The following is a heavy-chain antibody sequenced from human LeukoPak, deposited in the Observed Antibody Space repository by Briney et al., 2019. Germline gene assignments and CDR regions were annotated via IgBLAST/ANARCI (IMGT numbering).Heavy chain of an antibody. CDR1: GFTFSSYE. V-gene: IGHV3-48*03. Sequence: GSLRLSCAASGFTFSSYEMNWVRQAPGKGLEWVSYISSSGSTIYYADSVKGRFTISRDNAKNSLYLQTNSLRAEDTAVYYCARGIAAALDYWGQGTLVTVSS. CDR3: ARGIAAALDY. CDR2: ISSSGSTI. D-gene: IGHD6-13*01. J-gene: IGHJ4*02.